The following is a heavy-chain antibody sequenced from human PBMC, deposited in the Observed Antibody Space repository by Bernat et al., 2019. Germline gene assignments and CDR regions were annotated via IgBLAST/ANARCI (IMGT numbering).Heavy chain of an antibody. D-gene: IGHD2-21*02. J-gene: IGHJ4*02. CDR2: IYYTGST. Sequence: QVQLQESGPGLVRPSETLSLTCTVSGGSISGYYWSWVRQPPGKGLEQIGYIYYTGSTTYNPSLKRRVTISVDTSTNQFSLRLNSVTAADTAVDYCARLGTGTIPPYDHWGQGTLVTVSS. CDR3: ARLGTGTIPPYDH. CDR1: GGSISGYY. V-gene: IGHV4-59*08.